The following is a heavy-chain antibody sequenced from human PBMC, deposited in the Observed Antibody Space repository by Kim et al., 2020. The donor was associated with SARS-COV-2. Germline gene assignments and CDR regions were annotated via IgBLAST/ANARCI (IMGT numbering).Heavy chain of an antibody. V-gene: IGHV4-31*03. D-gene: IGHD6-13*01. CDR1: GGSISSGGYY. CDR3: ARGSRGIAAAGTATDYGMDV. Sequence: SETLSLTCTVSGGSISSGGYYWSWIRQHPGKGLEWIGYIYYSGSTYYNPSLKSRVTISVDTSKNQFSLKLSSVTAADTAVYYCARGSRGIAAAGTATDYGMDVWGQGTTVTVSS. J-gene: IGHJ6*02. CDR2: IYYSGST.